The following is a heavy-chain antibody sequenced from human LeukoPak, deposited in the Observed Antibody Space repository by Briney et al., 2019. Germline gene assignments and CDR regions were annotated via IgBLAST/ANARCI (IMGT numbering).Heavy chain of an antibody. D-gene: IGHD6-6*01. J-gene: IGHJ6*03. CDR3: ARSGSSLRALYYYYYYMDV. CDR2: INPSGGNT. V-gene: IGHV1-46*01. Sequence: GASVKVSCKASGYTFTSYYMHWVRQAPGQGLEWMGIINPSGGNTSYAQKFQGRVTMTRDTSTSTVYMELSSLRSEDTAVYYCARSGSSLRALYYYYYYMDVWGKGTTVTVSS. CDR1: GYTFTSYY.